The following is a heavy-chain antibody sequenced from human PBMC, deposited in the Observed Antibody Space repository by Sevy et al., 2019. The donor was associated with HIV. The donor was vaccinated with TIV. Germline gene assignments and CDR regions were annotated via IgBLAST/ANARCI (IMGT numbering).Heavy chain of an antibody. CDR3: ARESGSDWYFDL. Sequence: GGSLRLSCAASGFTFSSYGMHWVRQAPGKGLEWVAAIFYDGTTKYYADSVKGRFAISRDNSKNTVYLQMNSLRAEDTAVYSCARESGSDWYFDLWGRGTLVTVSS. J-gene: IGHJ2*01. CDR1: GFTFSSYG. D-gene: IGHD1-26*01. CDR2: IFYDGTTK. V-gene: IGHV3-33*01.